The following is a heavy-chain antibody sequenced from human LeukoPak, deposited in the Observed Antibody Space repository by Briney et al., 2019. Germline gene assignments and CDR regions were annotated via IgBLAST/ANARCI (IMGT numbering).Heavy chain of an antibody. V-gene: IGHV4-59*01. CDR3: ARHLGFCSTTSCYPWFDP. D-gene: IGHD2-2*01. CDR2: IYCSGST. J-gene: IGHJ5*02. CDR1: GGSISSYY. Sequence: SETLSLTCTVSGGSISSYYWSWLRQPPGKGLEWIGYIYCSGSTNYNPSLKSRVTISVDTSKNQFSLKLSSVTAADTALYYCARHLGFCSTTSCYPWFDPWGQGTLVTVSS.